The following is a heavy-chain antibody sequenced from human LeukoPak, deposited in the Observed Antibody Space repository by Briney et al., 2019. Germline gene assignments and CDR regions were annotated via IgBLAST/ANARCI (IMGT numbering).Heavy chain of an antibody. V-gene: IGHV4-39*01. D-gene: IGHD3-3*01. Sequence: PSETLSLTCTVSGGSISSSSYYWGWIRQPPGTGLEWIGSIYYSGSTYYNPSLKSRVTISVDTSKNQFSLKLSSVTAADTAVYYCARGTYDFWSGYYYYGMDVWGQGTTVTVSS. CDR1: GGSISSSSYY. CDR3: ARGTYDFWSGYYYYGMDV. J-gene: IGHJ6*02. CDR2: IYYSGST.